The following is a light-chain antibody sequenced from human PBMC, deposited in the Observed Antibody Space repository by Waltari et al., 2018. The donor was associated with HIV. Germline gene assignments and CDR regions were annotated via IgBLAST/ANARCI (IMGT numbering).Light chain of an antibody. CDR2: WGS. J-gene: IGKJ5*01. V-gene: IGKV4-1*01. CDR1: RSLLYGTNDKNY. CDR3: QQYYSSPLT. Sequence: DILMVQSPDSLAVSMCARATINYKSSRSLLYGTNDKNYVAWYQRKPGPPPRLLIHWGSRWESGVPDRFSGSGSGTDFTLTITSLQAEDVGFYYCQQYYSSPLTFGQGTLLEIK.